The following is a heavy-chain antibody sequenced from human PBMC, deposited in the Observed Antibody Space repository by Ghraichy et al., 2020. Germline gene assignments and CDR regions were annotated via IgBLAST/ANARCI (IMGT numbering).Heavy chain of an antibody. CDR1: GFTFTTYT. J-gene: IGHJ3*02. CDR2: ISGSGVRVRGDKT. Sequence: GGSLRLSCAASGFTFTTYTMNWVRQAPGKGLEWVSSISGSGVRVRGDKTFYADSVNGRFTISRDSSEDTVFLQMKSLRVEDTAVYYCARRGGDGWGAFDMWGQGTMVIVSS. CDR3: ARRGGDGWGAFDM. V-gene: IGHV3-23*01. D-gene: IGHD5-24*01.